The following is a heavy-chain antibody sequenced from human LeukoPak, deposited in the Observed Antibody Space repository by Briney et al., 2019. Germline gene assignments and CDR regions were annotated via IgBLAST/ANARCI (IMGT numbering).Heavy chain of an antibody. Sequence: ASVKVSCKASGYTFTGYYMHWVRQAPGQGLEWMGWINPNRGGTNYAQKFQGRVTMTRDTSISTAYMELSRLRSDDTAVYYCAKVETSGGANCYALDYWGQGTLVTVSS. CDR1: GYTFTGYY. CDR2: INPNRGGT. V-gene: IGHV1-2*02. J-gene: IGHJ4*02. CDR3: AKVETSGGANCYALDY. D-gene: IGHD2-2*01.